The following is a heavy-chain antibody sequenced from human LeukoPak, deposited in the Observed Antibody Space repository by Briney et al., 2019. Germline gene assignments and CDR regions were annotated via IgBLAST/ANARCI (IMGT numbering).Heavy chain of an antibody. D-gene: IGHD1-26*01. CDR3: AKDDPTGRYL. CDR2: IRNYETTE. CDR1: GFTFNSYS. J-gene: IGHJ4*02. V-gene: IGHV3-30*02. Sequence: GGSLRLSCAASGFTFNSYSMNWVRRTPGKGLEWVTFIRNYETTEYYADSVKGRFTISRDNSKNTVYLQMNSLRVEDAAVYYCAKDDPTGRYLWGQGTLVTVSS.